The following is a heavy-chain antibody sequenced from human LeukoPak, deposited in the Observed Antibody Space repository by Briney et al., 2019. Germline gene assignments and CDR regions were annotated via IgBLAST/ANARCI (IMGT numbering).Heavy chain of an antibody. V-gene: IGHV3-23*01. CDR1: GFTFSGYA. CDR3: ARGDSRGYSYGYTDY. CDR2: ISGNGGTT. J-gene: IGHJ4*02. Sequence: GGSLRLSCAASGFTFSGYAMSWVRQAPGKGLEWVSTISGNGGTTYYADSVKGRFTISRDNAKNSLYLQMNSLRAEDTAVYYCARGDSRGYSYGYTDYWGQGTLVTVSS. D-gene: IGHD5-18*01.